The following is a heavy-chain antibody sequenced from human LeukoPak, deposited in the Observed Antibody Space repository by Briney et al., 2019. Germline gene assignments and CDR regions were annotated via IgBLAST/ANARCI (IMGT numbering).Heavy chain of an antibody. J-gene: IGHJ4*02. D-gene: IGHD3-10*02. V-gene: IGHV1-2*02. CDR2: INPNSGGT. CDR3: ARRRGYVFGFDY. CDR1: GYAFTRYG. Sequence: ASVKVSCKASGYAFTRYGVSWVRQAPGQGLEWMGWINPNSGGTNYAQKFQGRVTMTRDTSISTAYMELSRLRSDDTAVYYCARRRGYVFGFDYWGQGTLVTVSS.